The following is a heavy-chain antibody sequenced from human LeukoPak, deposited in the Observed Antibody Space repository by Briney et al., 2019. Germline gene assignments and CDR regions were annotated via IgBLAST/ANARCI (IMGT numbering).Heavy chain of an antibody. Sequence: PSETLSLTCAVYGGSLSGYYWSWIRQPPGKGLEWIGEINHSGSTNYNPSLKSRVTISVDTSKNQFSLKLSSVTAADTAVYYCARERRSSGWYRLLAFDIWGQGTTVTVSS. V-gene: IGHV4-34*01. CDR2: INHSGST. J-gene: IGHJ3*02. CDR1: GGSLSGYY. D-gene: IGHD6-19*01. CDR3: ARERRSSGWYRLLAFDI.